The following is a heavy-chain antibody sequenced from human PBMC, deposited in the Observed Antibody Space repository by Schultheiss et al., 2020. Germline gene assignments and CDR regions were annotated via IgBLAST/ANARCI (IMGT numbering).Heavy chain of an antibody. D-gene: IGHD1-26*01. V-gene: IGHV3-53*01. J-gene: IGHJ6*02. Sequence: GGSLRLSCAASGFTFSSYWMHWVRQAPGKGLEWVSVIYSGGSTYYADSVKGRFTISRDNSKNTLYLQMNSLRAEDTAVYYCAKDWVGATIYYYYYGMDVWGQGTTVTVSS. CDR2: IYSGGST. CDR1: GFTFSSYW. CDR3: AKDWVGATIYYYYYGMDV.